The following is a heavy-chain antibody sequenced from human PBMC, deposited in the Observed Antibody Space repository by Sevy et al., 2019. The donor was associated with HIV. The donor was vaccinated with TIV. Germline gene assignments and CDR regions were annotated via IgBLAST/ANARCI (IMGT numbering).Heavy chain of an antibody. CDR2: IYPGDSDT. D-gene: IGHD3-10*01. V-gene: IGHV5-51*01. CDR1: GYSFTSYW. J-gene: IGHJ3*02. CDR3: ATNPITPHDAFDI. Sequence: GESLKISCKGSGYSFTSYWIGWVRQMPGKGLEWMGIIYPGDSDTRYSPSFQGQVTISADKSISTAYLQWSSLKASDTAMYYCATNPITPHDAFDIWGQGTMVTVSS.